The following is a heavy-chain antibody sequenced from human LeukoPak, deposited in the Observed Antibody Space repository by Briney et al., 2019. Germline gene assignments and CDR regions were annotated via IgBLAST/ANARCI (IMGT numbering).Heavy chain of an antibody. D-gene: IGHD3-22*01. V-gene: IGHV4-4*07. CDR3: ATNFYDSSGYYHPLGY. CDR1: GDSISNYY. CDR2: IYTSGST. J-gene: IGHJ4*02. Sequence: SETLSLTCTVSGDSISNYYWSWIRQPAGKGLEWIGRIYTSGSTNYNPSLKSRVTISVDTSKNQFSLKLSSVTAADTAVYYCATNFYDSSGYYHPLGYWGQGTLVTVSS.